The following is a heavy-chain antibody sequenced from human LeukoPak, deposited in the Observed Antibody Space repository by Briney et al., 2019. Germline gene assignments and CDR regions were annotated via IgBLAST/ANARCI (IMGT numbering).Heavy chain of an antibody. V-gene: IGHV4-4*07. Sequence: SETLSLTCTVSGGSISTYYWSWIRQPAGKGLEWIGRIYTSGSTNYNPSLKSRISMSVDPSKNQFSLKLSSVTAADTAVYYCARGRRIVLMVYAIAARYYMDVWGKGTTVTVSS. D-gene: IGHD2-8*01. CDR3: ARGRRIVLMVYAIAARYYMDV. CDR1: GGSISTYY. J-gene: IGHJ6*03. CDR2: IYTSGST.